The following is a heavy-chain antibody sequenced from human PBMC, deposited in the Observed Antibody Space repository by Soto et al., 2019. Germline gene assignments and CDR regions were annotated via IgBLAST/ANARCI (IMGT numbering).Heavy chain of an antibody. V-gene: IGHV1-18*01. CDR3: AMVSSGWYYWFDP. CDR1: GYTFTSYG. Sequence: QVQLVQSGAEVKKPGASAKVSCKASGYTFTSYGISYVRQAPGQGLEWMGWISTNNGNTNYAQKLQCRVTMTTDTSTSTAYMELRSLRSDDTAVYSCAMVSSGWYYWFDPWGQGTLVTVSS. D-gene: IGHD6-19*01. CDR2: ISTNNGNT. J-gene: IGHJ5*02.